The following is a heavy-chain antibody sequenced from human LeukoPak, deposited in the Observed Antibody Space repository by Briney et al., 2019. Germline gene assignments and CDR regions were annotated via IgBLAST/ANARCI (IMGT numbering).Heavy chain of an antibody. D-gene: IGHD3-9*01. CDR1: GGSFSGYY. CDR2: INHSGST. CDR3: ARDRVTGYYRPYMDV. J-gene: IGHJ6*02. Sequence: PSETLSLTCAVYGGSFSGYYWSWIRQPPGKGLEWIGEINHSGSTNYNPSLKSRVTISVDTSKNQFSLKLSSVTAADTAVYYCARDRVTGYYRPYMDVWGQGTTVTVSS. V-gene: IGHV4-34*01.